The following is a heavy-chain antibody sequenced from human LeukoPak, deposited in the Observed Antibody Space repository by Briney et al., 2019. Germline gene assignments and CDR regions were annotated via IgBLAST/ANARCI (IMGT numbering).Heavy chain of an antibody. CDR3: ARRETSSGSFFDY. CDR2: IYPGDSDT. V-gene: IGHV5-51*01. J-gene: IGHJ4*02. Sequence: GESLKISCKGSGYGFTSYWIGWVRQMPGKGLEWMGIIYPGDSDTRCSPSFQGQVTISADKSITTAYLQWSTLKASDTAMYYCARRETSSGSFFDYWGQGTLVTVSS. D-gene: IGHD1-26*01. CDR1: GYGFTSYW.